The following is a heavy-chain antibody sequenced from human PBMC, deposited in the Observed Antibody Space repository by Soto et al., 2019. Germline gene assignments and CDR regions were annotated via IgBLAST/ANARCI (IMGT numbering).Heavy chain of an antibody. Sequence: SLRLSCAASGFTFSTYAMSWVRQAPGKGLEWVSVISGSGGDTYYADSVKGRFTIARDNSKNTLSLQMNSLRAEDTAVYYCAKARGIITPAPGSHWGQGTQVTVSS. CDR3: AKARGIITPAPGSH. CDR2: ISGSGGDT. V-gene: IGHV3-23*01. J-gene: IGHJ1*01. D-gene: IGHD3-16*01. CDR1: GFTFSTYA.